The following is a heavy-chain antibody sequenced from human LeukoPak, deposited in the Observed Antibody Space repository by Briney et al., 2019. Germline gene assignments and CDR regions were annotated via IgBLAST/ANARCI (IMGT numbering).Heavy chain of an antibody. CDR2: IKSKTDGGTT. CDR3: NNAADNYWSNWRDYYYNFPDY. J-gene: IGHJ6*04. D-gene: IGHD1/OR15-1a*01. CDR1: GFTFSNAC. V-gene: IGHV3-15*01. Sequence: GGSLRLSCAASGFTFSNACMSWVRQAPGKGLEWVCCIKSKTDGGTTDYAAPVKGRFTISRDDSKNTLYLQMNRLKTEDTAVYYANNAADNYWSNWRDYYYNFPDYGGKGTTVTVSS.